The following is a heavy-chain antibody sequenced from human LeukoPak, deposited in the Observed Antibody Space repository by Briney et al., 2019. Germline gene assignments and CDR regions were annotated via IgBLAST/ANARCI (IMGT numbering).Heavy chain of an antibody. D-gene: IGHD3-3*01. Sequence: GGSLRLSCAASGFTFSSYAMHWVRQAPGKGLEWVAVIWYDGSNKYYADSVKGRFTISRDNSKNTLYLQMNSLRAEDTAVYYCARGDYDFWSGYPHNWFDPWGQGTLVTVSS. CDR3: ARGDYDFWSGYPHNWFDP. V-gene: IGHV3-33*08. CDR2: IWYDGSNK. CDR1: GFTFSSYA. J-gene: IGHJ5*02.